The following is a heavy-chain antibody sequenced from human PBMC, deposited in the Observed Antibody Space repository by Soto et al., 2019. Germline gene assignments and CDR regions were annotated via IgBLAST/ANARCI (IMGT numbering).Heavy chain of an antibody. J-gene: IGHJ1*01. Sequence: GGSLRLSCAASGFTFISYAMSWVRQAPGKGLEWVSLITGSGGDTYYADSVKARFTISSDNSRNTLYLQMNSLRAEDTAVYYCAKAAGSSWGTEHFQHWGQGTLVTVSS. V-gene: IGHV3-23*01. CDR2: ITGSGGDT. D-gene: IGHD6-13*01. CDR3: AKAAGSSWGTEHFQH. CDR1: GFTFISYA.